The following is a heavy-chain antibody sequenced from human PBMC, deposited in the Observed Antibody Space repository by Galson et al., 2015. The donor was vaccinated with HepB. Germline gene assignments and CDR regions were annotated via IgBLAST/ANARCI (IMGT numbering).Heavy chain of an antibody. CDR2: FDPEDGET. D-gene: IGHD6-13*01. V-gene: IGHV1-24*01. Sequence: SVKVSCKVSGYTLTELSMHWVRQAPGKGLEWMGGFDPEDGETIYAQKFQGRVAMTEDTSTDTAYMELSSLRSEDTAVYYCATSPPPIAAAGTEKHFQHWGQGTLVTVPS. CDR3: ATSPPPIAAAGTEKHFQH. J-gene: IGHJ1*01. CDR1: GYTLTELS.